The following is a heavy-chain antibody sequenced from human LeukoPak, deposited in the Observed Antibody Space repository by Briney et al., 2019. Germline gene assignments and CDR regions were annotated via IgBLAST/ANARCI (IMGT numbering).Heavy chain of an antibody. CDR1: GYTFTSYY. D-gene: IGHD2-2*01. J-gene: IGHJ5*02. CDR3: ARDETNCSSTSCYPSNWFDP. CDR2: INPSGGST. V-gene: IGHV1-46*01. Sequence: ASVKVSCKASGYTFTSYYMHWVRQVPGQGLEWMGIINPSGGSTSYAQKFQGRVTMTRDTSTSTVYMELSSLRSEDTAVYYCARDETNCSSTSCYPSNWFDPWGQGTLVTVSS.